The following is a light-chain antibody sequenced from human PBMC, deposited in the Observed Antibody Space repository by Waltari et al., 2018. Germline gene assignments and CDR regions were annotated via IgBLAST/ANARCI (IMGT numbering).Light chain of an antibody. J-gene: IGLJ3*02. Sequence: SYVLTQPPSLSVAPGKTARITCGGNDIGSKSVHWYQQRPGQAPVLVVYDESGRPSGLPERFSGSNSGNAVTLTISGGEAGDEADYYCQVWDSTSDHRVFGGGTKLTVL. CDR3: QVWDSTSDHRV. CDR1: DIGSKS. CDR2: DES. V-gene: IGLV3-21*01.